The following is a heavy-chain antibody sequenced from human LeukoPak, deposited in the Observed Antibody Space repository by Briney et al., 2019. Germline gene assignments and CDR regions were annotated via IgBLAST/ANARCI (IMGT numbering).Heavy chain of an antibody. CDR1: GGSISSYY. Sequence: SETLSLTCAVSGGSISSYYWSWIRQPPGKGLEWIGCIYYSGSTNYNPSLKSRVTISVDTSKNQFSLKLSSVTAADTAVYYCATENRDGYMGYWGQGTLVTVSS. J-gene: IGHJ4*02. V-gene: IGHV4-59*01. CDR3: ATENRDGYMGY. CDR2: IYYSGST. D-gene: IGHD5-24*01.